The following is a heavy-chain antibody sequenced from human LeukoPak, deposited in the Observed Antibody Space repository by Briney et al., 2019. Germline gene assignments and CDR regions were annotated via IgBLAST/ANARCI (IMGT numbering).Heavy chain of an antibody. CDR3: AVNWNLDY. Sequence: GGSLRLSCAASGFTFSSYAMSWVRQAPGKGLEWVSVISGSVANTYYADSVKGRFTISRDNSKNTLYLQMNSLRAEDTAVYYCAVNWNLDYWGQGTLVTVSS. CDR1: GFTFSSYA. V-gene: IGHV3-23*01. D-gene: IGHD1-1*01. J-gene: IGHJ4*02. CDR2: ISGSVANT.